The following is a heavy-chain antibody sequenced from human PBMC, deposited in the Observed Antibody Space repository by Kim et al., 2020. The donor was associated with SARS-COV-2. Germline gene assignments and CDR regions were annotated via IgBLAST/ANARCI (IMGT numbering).Heavy chain of an antibody. D-gene: IGHD2-2*01. CDR1: GFTFSSYA. Sequence: GGSLRLSCAASGFTFSSYAMSWVRQAPGKGLEWVSAISGSGGSTYYADSVKGRFTISRDNSKNTLYLQMNSLRAEDTAVYYCAKDQAPAQYCSSTSCYHHTPAYYYYGMDVWGQGTTVTVSS. V-gene: IGHV3-23*01. J-gene: IGHJ6*02. CDR2: ISGSGGST. CDR3: AKDQAPAQYCSSTSCYHHTPAYYYYGMDV.